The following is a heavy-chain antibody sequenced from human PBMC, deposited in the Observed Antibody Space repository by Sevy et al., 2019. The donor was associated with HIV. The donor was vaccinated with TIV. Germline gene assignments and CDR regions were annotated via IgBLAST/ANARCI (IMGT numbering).Heavy chain of an antibody. J-gene: IGHJ5*02. Sequence: GGSLRLSCAASGFSFINYALTWFPQAPAKGLDWVPVIWYEGSNKYYADSVKGRFTISRDNSKNTLYLEMNGLRAEDTAVYYCAREGTLTGDRGWIDPWGQGTLVTVSS. CDR2: IWYEGSNK. CDR1: GFSFINYA. D-gene: IGHD3-10*01. CDR3: AREGTLTGDRGWIDP. V-gene: IGHV3-33*01.